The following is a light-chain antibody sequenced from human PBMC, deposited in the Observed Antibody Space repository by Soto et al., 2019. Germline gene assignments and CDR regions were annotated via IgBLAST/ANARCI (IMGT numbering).Light chain of an antibody. CDR3: QQYNNWPPIT. CDR2: AAS. CDR1: QSVSIN. V-gene: IGKV3-15*01. J-gene: IGKJ5*01. Sequence: EIVMTQSPATLSVSPWERATLSCRASQSVSINLAWYQQKPGQAPRLLLYAASTRATGVPARFSGIGSGTEFTLTISSLQSEDFAIYYCQQYNNWPPITFGQGTRLEIK.